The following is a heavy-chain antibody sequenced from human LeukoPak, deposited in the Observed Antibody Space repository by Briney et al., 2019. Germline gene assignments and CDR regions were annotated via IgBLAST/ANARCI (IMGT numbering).Heavy chain of an antibody. J-gene: IGHJ2*01. CDR2: IYDNGNT. D-gene: IGHD4-23*01. Sequence: SETLSLTCTVSGGSISGYIWSWIRQPPGKGLEWIVYIYDNGNTNYNPSLKSRVTIALDTSKTQFSLRLNSVTAADTAVYYCVRLSVVSPHRYFDLWGRGTLVTVSS. CDR1: GGSISGYI. CDR3: VRLSVVSPHRYFDL. V-gene: IGHV4-59*08.